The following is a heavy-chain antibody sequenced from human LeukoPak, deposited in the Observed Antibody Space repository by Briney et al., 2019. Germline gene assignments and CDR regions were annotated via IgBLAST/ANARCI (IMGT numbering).Heavy chain of an antibody. CDR3: ARVQGYDFWSGYGMDV. CDR1: GGTFSSYA. Sequence: AKVSFNASGGTFSSYAIRWVRRAPGQGVEWMGRIIPIFGIANYAQKFQGRVTITADKSTSTAYMELSSLRSEDTAVYYCARVQGYDFWSGYGMDVWGQGTTVTVSS. J-gene: IGHJ6*02. V-gene: IGHV1-69*04. D-gene: IGHD3-3*01. CDR2: IIPIFGIA.